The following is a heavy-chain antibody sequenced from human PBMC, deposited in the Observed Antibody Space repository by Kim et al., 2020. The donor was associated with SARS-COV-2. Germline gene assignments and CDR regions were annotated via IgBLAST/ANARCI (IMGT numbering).Heavy chain of an antibody. CDR3: AKGFYDYIWGSYRPTAGGFGD. D-gene: IGHD3-16*02. CDR2: ISGSGGST. CDR1: GFTFSSYA. V-gene: IGHV3-23*01. J-gene: IGHJ4*02. Sequence: GGSLRLSCAASGFTFSSYAMSWVRQAPGKGLEWVSAISGSGGSTYYADSVKGRFTISRDNSKNTLYLQMNSLRAEDTAVYYCAKGFYDYIWGSYRPTAGGFGDWGQGALGTVSS.